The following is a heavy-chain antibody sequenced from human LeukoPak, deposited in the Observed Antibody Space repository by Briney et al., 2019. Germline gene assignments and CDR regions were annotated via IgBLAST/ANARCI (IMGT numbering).Heavy chain of an antibody. CDR3: ARLSGSGTHPFDY. CDR1: GGSISICY. CDR2: LYYSGNT. D-gene: IGHD1-26*01. V-gene: IGHV4-59*08. J-gene: IGHJ4*02. Sequence: SEPLSLTCSDCGGSISICYASWLRRTPGEGVVWIGCLYYSGNTIYNPSLESQVTISVDTSKNHSSLKLSFVTASDTAVYCCARLSGSGTHPFDYWGQGTLVTVSS.